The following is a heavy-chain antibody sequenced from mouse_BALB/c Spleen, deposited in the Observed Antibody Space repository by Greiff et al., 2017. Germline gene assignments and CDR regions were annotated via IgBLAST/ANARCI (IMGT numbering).Heavy chain of an antibody. Sequence: EVQLQESGPSLVKPSQTLSLTCSVTGDSITSGYWYWIRKFPGNKLEYMGYISYSGSTYYNPSLKSRISITRDTSKNQYYLQLNSVTTEDTATYYCARGASTMITTSPFAYWGQGTLVTVSA. CDR3: ARGASTMITTSPFAY. V-gene: IGHV3-8*02. J-gene: IGHJ3*01. CDR2: ISYSGST. CDR1: GDSITSGY. D-gene: IGHD2-4*01.